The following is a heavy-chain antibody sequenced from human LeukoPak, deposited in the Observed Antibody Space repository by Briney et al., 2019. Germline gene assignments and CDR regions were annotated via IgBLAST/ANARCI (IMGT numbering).Heavy chain of an antibody. CDR3: ARGNNWNDGSFDY. V-gene: IGHV3-21*01. D-gene: IGHD1-20*01. J-gene: IGHJ4*02. CDR1: GFTFSSYS. Sequence: PGGSLRLSCAASGFTFSSYSMNWVRQAPGKGLEWVSSISSSSGYIYYADSVKGRFTISRDNAKNSLYLQMNSLRAEDTAVYYCARGNNWNDGSFDYWGQGTLVTVSS. CDR2: ISSSSGYI.